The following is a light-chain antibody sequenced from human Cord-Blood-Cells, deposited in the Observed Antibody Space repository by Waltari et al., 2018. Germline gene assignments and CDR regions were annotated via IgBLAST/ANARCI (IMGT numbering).Light chain of an antibody. Sequence: EIVLTQSPGTLSLSPGERATLSCRASQSVSSSYLAWYQQKPGQAPRLLIYGASSRPTGIPDRFSGSGSETDCTLTISRLGPEDFAVYYCQQYGSSPITFGQGTRLEIK. CDR2: GAS. CDR1: QSVSSSY. V-gene: IGKV3-20*01. CDR3: QQYGSSPIT. J-gene: IGKJ5*01.